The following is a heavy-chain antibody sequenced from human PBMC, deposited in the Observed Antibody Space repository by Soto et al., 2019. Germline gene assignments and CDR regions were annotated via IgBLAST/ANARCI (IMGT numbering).Heavy chain of an antibody. CDR1: GGTFSSYA. J-gene: IGHJ1*01. D-gene: IGHD1-1*01. CDR2: IIPIFGTA. V-gene: IGHV1-69*12. CDR3: ASTHRGDGQLNLAENSQH. Sequence: QLQLEQSGAEVKKPGPSVKVSCKASGGTFSSYAISWVRQAPGQGLEWMGGIIPIFGTANYAQKFQGRVTITVHASTSTAYNELSSLSSEATARYYCASTHRGDGQLNLAENSQHWGQGTLVTVSS.